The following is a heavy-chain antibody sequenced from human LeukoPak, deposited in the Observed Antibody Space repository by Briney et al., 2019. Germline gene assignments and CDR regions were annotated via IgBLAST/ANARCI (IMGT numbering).Heavy chain of an antibody. CDR2: IIPILGIA. CDR1: GGTFSSYA. V-gene: IGHV1-69*04. CDR3: ARELTSSGYYPDY. Sequence: SVKVSCKASGGTFSSYAISWVRQAPRQGLEWMGRIIPILGIANYAQKFQGRVTITADKSTSTAYMELSSLRSEDTAVYYCARELTSSGYYPDYWGQGTLVTVSS. D-gene: IGHD3-22*01. J-gene: IGHJ4*02.